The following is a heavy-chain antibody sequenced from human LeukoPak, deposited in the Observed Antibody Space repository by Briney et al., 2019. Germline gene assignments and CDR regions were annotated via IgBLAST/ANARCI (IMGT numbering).Heavy chain of an antibody. V-gene: IGHV4-30-4*01. CDR2: IYYSGST. CDR3: ARDPGEDCSSTSCYSWFDP. D-gene: IGHD2-2*01. Sequence: SETLSLTCTVSGGSISSGDYYWSWIRQPPGKGLEWIGYIYYSGSTYYNPSLKSRVTISVDMSKNQFSLKLSSVTAADTAVYYCARDPGEDCSSTSCYSWFDPWGQGTLVTVSS. J-gene: IGHJ5*02. CDR1: GGSISSGDYY.